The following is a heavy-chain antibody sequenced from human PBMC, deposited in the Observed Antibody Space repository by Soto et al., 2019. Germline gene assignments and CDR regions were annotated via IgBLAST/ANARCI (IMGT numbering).Heavy chain of an antibody. Sequence: SETLSLTCTVSGGSISSGGYYWSWIRQHPGKGLEWIGYIYYSGSTYYNPSLKSRVTISVDTSKNQFSLKLSSVTAADTAVYYCARDELRYFDFHYYYYGMDVWGQGTTVTVSS. J-gene: IGHJ6*02. CDR3: ARDELRYFDFHYYYYGMDV. CDR1: GGSISSGGYY. CDR2: IYYSGST. V-gene: IGHV4-31*03. D-gene: IGHD3-9*01.